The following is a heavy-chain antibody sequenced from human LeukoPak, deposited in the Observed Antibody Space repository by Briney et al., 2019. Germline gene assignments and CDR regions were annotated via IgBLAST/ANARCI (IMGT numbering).Heavy chain of an antibody. J-gene: IGHJ4*02. D-gene: IGHD3-22*01. CDR2: INTNTGNP. Sequence: ASVKVSCKASGGTFSSYAISWVRQAPGQGREWMGWINTNTGNPTYAQGFTGRFVFSLDTSVSTAYLQISSLKAEDTAVYYCARDYYDSSGYKAETDYWGQGTLVTASS. CDR3: ARDYYDSSGYKAETDY. CDR1: GGTFSSYA. V-gene: IGHV7-4-1*02.